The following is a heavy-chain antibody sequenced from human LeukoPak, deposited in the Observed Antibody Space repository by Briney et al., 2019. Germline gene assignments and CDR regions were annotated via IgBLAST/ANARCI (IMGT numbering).Heavy chain of an antibody. J-gene: IGHJ3*02. CDR1: GFTVSSNY. V-gene: IGHV3-66*01. CDR2: IYSGGST. D-gene: IGHD3-9*01. CDR3: ARDSGIDILTGYDAFDI. Sequence: PGGSLRLSCAASGFTVSSNYMSWVRQAPGEGLEWVSVIYSGGSTYYADSVKGRFTISRDNSKNTLYLQMNSLRAEDTAVYYCARDSGIDILTGYDAFDIWGQGTMVTVSS.